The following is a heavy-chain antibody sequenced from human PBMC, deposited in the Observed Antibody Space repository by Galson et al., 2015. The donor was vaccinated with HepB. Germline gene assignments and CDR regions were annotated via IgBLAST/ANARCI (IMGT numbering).Heavy chain of an antibody. J-gene: IGHJ4*02. D-gene: IGHD6-13*01. CDR3: ARDKEEAAGTGDFDY. V-gene: IGHV3-48*04. Sequence: SLRLSCAAYGFSFSFYGMNWVRQAPGKGLEWVSYISSSTSTTHYADSVKGRFTMTRDNAKNSLYLQMNSLGAEDTAVYYCARDKEEAAGTGDFDYWGQGTLVTVSS. CDR2: ISSSTSTT. CDR1: GFSFSFYG.